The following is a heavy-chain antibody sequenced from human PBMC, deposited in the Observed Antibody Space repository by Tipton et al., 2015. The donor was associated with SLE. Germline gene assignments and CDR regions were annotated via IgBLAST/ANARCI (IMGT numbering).Heavy chain of an antibody. CDR2: IYHSGST. Sequence: LRLSCAVSGGSISSGGYSWSWIRQPPGKGLEWIGYIYHSGSTYYNPSLKSRVTISVDTSKNQFSLKLSSVTAADTAVYYCARVPPWIAIAFDIWGQGTMVTVSS. V-gene: IGHV4-30-2*01. J-gene: IGHJ3*02. CDR1: GGSISSGGYS. CDR3: ARVPPWIAIAFDI. D-gene: IGHD5-12*01.